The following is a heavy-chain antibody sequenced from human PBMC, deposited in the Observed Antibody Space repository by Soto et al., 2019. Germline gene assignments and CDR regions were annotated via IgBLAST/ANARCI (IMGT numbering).Heavy chain of an antibody. CDR1: GFTFSDYY. D-gene: IGHD4-17*01. CDR3: ARVNDYGDYSWFDP. V-gene: IGHV3-11*01. CDR2: ISSSGSTI. J-gene: IGHJ5*02. Sequence: GGSLRLSCAASGFTFSDYYMSWIRQAPGKGLEWVSYISSSGSTIYYADSVKGRFTISRDNAKNSLYLQMNSLRAEDTAVYYCARVNDYGDYSWFDPWGQGTLVTVSS.